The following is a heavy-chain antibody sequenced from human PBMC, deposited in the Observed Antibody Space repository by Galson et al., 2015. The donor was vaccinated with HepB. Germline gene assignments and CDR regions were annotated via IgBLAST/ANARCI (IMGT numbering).Heavy chain of an antibody. V-gene: IGHV2-70*01. CDR1: GFSLNTRGMC. J-gene: IGHJ4*02. CDR2: IDWDDDK. CDR3: ARTGHAVAGEYCFDF. Sequence: PALVKPTQTLTLTCTFFGFSLNTRGMCVSWIRQPPGKALEWLALIDWDDDKYYSTSLKTRFTISRDTSKNQVVLTMTNMDPVDTATYYCARTGHAVAGEYCFDFWGQGTLVTVSS. D-gene: IGHD6-19*01.